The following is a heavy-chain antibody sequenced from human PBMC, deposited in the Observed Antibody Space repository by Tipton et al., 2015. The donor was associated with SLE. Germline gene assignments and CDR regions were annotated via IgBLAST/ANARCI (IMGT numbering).Heavy chain of an antibody. D-gene: IGHD2/OR15-2a*01. V-gene: IGHV4-38-2*01. CDR3: ARGSNWFFEF. J-gene: IGHJ2*01. CDR1: GYPITSGYH. Sequence: TLSLTCVVSGYPITSGYHWGWIRQTPGKGLEWIAVIYHNGNTYYNPSLRSRVTISVDTSQNQFSLEVHSVTAADTAVYSCARGSNWFFEFLGHGTLVTVAS. CDR2: IYHNGNT.